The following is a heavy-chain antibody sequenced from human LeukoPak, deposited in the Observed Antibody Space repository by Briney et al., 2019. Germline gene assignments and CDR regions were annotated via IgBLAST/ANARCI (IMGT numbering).Heavy chain of an antibody. CDR2: ISYDGSNK. Sequence: GGSLRLSCAASGFTFSSYAMHWVRQAPGKGLEWVAVISYDGSNKYYADSVKGRFTISRDNSKNTLYLQMNSLRAEDTAVYYCARDTYYYGSGSYSDYWGQGTLVTVSS. CDR1: GFTFSSYA. V-gene: IGHV3-30-3*01. J-gene: IGHJ4*02. CDR3: ARDTYYYGSGSYSDY. D-gene: IGHD3-10*01.